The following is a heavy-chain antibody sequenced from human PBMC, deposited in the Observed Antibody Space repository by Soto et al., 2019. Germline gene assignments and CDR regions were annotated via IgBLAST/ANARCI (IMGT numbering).Heavy chain of an antibody. V-gene: IGHV4-39*01. CDR1: GGTLSSVSYY. CDR3: ARLHCNSPNCVPLDP. D-gene: IGHD2-2*01. Sequence: PSETLSLTCPVSGGTLSSVSYYWGWLRQPPGKGLEWIGSIYYSGSAYYSPSLKSRVTMSVDTSKNQLSLKLSSVTAADTAVYYCARLHCNSPNCVPLDPWGQGTLVTVSS. J-gene: IGHJ5*02. CDR2: IYYSGSA.